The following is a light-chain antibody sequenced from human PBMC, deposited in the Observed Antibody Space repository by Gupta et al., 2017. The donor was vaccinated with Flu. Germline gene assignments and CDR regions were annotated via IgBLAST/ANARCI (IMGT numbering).Light chain of an antibody. V-gene: IGLV2-14*01. CDR2: EVS. CDR3: SAYTSSSIWV. CDR1: SSDVGGYNY. Sequence: SALTQPASVSGSPGQSITISCTGTSSDVGGYNYVSWYQQHPGKARKLMIYEVSKRPSGVSNRFSGSKSGNTASLTISGLQAEDEADYYCSAYTSSSIWVFGGGTKLTVL. J-gene: IGLJ3*02.